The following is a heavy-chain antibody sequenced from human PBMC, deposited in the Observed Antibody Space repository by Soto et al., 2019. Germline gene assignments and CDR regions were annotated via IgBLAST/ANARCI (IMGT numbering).Heavy chain of an antibody. V-gene: IGHV3-33*01. CDR3: ARNRGWYSRVGDI. Sequence: GGSLRLSCAASGFTFSSYGMHWVRQAPGKGLEWVAVIWYDGSNKYYADSVKGRFTISRDNSKNTLYLQMNSLRAEDTAVYYCARNRGWYSRVGDIWGQGTMVTVSS. D-gene: IGHD6-19*01. CDR1: GFTFSSYG. J-gene: IGHJ3*02. CDR2: IWYDGSNK.